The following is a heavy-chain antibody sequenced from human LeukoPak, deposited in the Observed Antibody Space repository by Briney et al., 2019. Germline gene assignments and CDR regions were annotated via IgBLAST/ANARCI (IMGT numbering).Heavy chain of an antibody. CDR1: GFTVSSNY. V-gene: IGHV3-53*01. CDR3: ARGMATILDY. D-gene: IGHD5-24*01. Sequence: PGGSLRLSCAASGFTVSSNYMSWVRQAPGKGLEWVAVIYSGGSTYYADSVKGRFTISRDNSKNTLYLQMNSLRADDTAVYYCARGMATILDYWGQGTLVTVSS. J-gene: IGHJ4*02. CDR2: IYSGGST.